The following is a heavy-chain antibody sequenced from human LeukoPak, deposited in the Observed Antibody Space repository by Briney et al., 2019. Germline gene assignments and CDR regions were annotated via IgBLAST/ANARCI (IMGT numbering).Heavy chain of an antibody. V-gene: IGHV1-2*02. J-gene: IGHJ4*02. CDR3: ARQNLRNFDY. CDR1: GYTFTAYY. CDR2: INPNNGDT. Sequence: GASVKVSCTASGYTFTAYYIHYVRQALGHGLEWRGGINPNNGDTKYAQKFQGRVTITTDTPISTAYTERSRLRSDDPTLSYCARQNLRNFDYWGQGTLVTVSS.